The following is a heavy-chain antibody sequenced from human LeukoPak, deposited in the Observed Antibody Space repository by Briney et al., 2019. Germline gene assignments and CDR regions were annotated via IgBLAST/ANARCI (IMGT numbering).Heavy chain of an antibody. Sequence: SETLSLTCTVSGGSISSSSYYWGWIRQPPGKGLEWIGSIYYSGSTYYNPSLKSRVTISVDTSKNQSSLKLSSVTAADTAVYYCARDPPRKEGEYSGSDNWFDPWGQGTLVTVSS. CDR3: ARDPPRKEGEYSGSDNWFDP. CDR2: IYYSGST. J-gene: IGHJ5*02. D-gene: IGHD1-26*01. V-gene: IGHV4-39*07. CDR1: GGSISSSSYY.